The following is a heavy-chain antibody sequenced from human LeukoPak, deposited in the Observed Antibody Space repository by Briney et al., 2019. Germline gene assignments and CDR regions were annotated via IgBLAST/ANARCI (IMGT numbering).Heavy chain of an antibody. CDR2: IYYSGST. D-gene: IGHD2-21*01. CDR3: ARVIVVVKAFDI. Sequence: SQTLSLTCTVSGGSISSGDYYWSWIRQPPGTGLEWIGYIYYSGSTYYNPSLKSRVTISVDTSKNQFSLKLSSVTAADTAVYYCARVIVVVKAFDIWGQGTMVTVSS. J-gene: IGHJ3*02. V-gene: IGHV4-30-4*01. CDR1: GGSISSGDYY.